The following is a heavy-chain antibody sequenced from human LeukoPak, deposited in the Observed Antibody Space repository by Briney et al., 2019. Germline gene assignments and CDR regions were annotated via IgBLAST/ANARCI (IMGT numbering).Heavy chain of an antibody. V-gene: IGHV3-48*04. CDR3: VRTETTVNTFDY. D-gene: IGHD4-11*01. CDR1: GFTFSSYS. Sequence: GGSLRLSCAASGFTFSSYSMNWVRQAPGKGLEWISYISSGGDTMYYADSVKGRFTTSRDNAKNSLYLQMSSLRAEDTAVYYCVRTETTVNTFDYWGQGTLVSVSS. CDR2: ISSGGDTM. J-gene: IGHJ4*02.